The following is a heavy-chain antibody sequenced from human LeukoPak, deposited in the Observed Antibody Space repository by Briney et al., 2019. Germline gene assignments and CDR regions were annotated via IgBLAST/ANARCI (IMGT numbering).Heavy chain of an antibody. J-gene: IGHJ3*02. CDR1: GFTFSSYG. CDR3: AKTGVGATHGLDAFDI. V-gene: IGHV3-33*06. Sequence: GGSLRLSCAASGFTFSSYGRHWVRQAPGKGLEWVAVIWYDGSNKYYADSVKGRFTISRDNSKNTLYLQMNSLRAEDTAVYYCAKTGVGATHGLDAFDIWGQGTMVTVSS. D-gene: IGHD1-26*01. CDR2: IWYDGSNK.